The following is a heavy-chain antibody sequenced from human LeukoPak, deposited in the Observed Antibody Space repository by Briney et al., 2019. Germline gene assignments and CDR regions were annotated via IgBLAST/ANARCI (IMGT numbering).Heavy chain of an antibody. CDR1: GYSFTSYW. Sequence: LGASLKISCKGSGYSFTSYWIGWVRQMPGKGLEWMGIIYPGDSDTRYSPSFQGQVTISADKSISTAYLQWSSLKASDTAMYYCASLRYYYDSSGYYRYFDYWGQGTLVTVSS. D-gene: IGHD3-22*01. CDR2: IYPGDSDT. V-gene: IGHV5-51*01. CDR3: ASLRYYYDSSGYYRYFDY. J-gene: IGHJ4*02.